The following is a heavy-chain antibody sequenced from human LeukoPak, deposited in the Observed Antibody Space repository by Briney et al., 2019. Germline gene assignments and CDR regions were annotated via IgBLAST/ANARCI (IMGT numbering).Heavy chain of an antibody. J-gene: IGHJ6*02. CDR3: AGPLKLITIFGYGMDV. V-gene: IGHV1-24*01. CDR2: FDPEDGET. D-gene: IGHD3-3*01. CDR1: GYTLTELS. Sequence: ASVKVSCKVSGYTLTELSMHWVRQAPGKGLEWMGGFDPEDGETIYAQKFQGRVTMTEDTSTDTAYMELSSLRSEDTAVYYCAGPLKLITIFGYGMDVWGQGTTVTVSS.